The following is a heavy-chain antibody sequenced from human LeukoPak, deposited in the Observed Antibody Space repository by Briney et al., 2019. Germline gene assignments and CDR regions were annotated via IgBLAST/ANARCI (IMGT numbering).Heavy chain of an antibody. CDR1: GFTFSNYW. Sequence: GGSLRLSCEASGFTFSNYWMSWVRQAPGKGLEWVANIKQDGSEKYYVDSVKGRSTISRDNAKNSLYLQMNTLRAEDTAVYYCARDMPAFYYYYGMDVWGQGTTVTVSS. J-gene: IGHJ6*02. CDR3: ARDMPAFYYYYGMDV. V-gene: IGHV3-7*01. D-gene: IGHD2-2*01. CDR2: IKQDGSEK.